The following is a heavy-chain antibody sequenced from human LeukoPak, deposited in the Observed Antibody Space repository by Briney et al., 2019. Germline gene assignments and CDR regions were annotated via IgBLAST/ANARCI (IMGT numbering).Heavy chain of an antibody. D-gene: IGHD3-10*02. CDR1: GFTFSNYV. Sequence: QPGGSLRLSCTASGFTFSNYVISWVRQAPGKGLEWVSAISSSGNYTYYADSVKGRFTISRDNAKISLYLQMNSLRAEDTAVYYCAELGITMIGGVWGKGTTVTISS. CDR3: AELGITMIGGV. V-gene: IGHV3-23*01. CDR2: ISSSGNYT. J-gene: IGHJ6*04.